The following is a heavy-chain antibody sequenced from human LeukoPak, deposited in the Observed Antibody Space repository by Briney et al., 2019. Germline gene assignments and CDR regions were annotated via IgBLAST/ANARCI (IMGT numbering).Heavy chain of an antibody. D-gene: IGHD1-26*01. V-gene: IGHV4-38-2*02. CDR3: ARVRSGSYSATDY. CDR2: IYYTGST. CDR1: GYSISSGYY. Sequence: RTSGTLSLTCTVSGYSISSGYYWGWIQQPPGKGLEWIGSIYYTGSTYYTPPLKSRVTISVDTSKNQFSLNLNSVTAADTAVYYCARVRSGSYSATDYWGQGTLVTVSS. J-gene: IGHJ4*02.